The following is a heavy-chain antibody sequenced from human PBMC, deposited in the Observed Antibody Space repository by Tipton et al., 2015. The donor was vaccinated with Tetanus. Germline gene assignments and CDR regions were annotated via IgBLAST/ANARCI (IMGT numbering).Heavy chain of an antibody. V-gene: IGHV4-39*07. Sequence: TLSLTCNVSGDSISSGPDFWGWIRQPPGKKPEWIGSILHTGSTSYNPSLKSRFTISVDASKNQFSLRLTSVTAADTAVYFCARGSRSGWYILDYWGQGTLVTVSS. D-gene: IGHD6-19*01. CDR3: ARGSRSGWYILDY. CDR1: GDSISSGPDF. J-gene: IGHJ4*02. CDR2: ILHTGST.